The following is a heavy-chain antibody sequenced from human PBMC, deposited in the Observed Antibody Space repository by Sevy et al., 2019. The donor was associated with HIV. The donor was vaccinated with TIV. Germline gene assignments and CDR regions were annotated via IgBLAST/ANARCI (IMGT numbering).Heavy chain of an antibody. J-gene: IGHJ4*02. CDR3: AKEVAAAAGNY. Sequence: GESLKISCAASGFTFSSYAMSWVRQAPGKGLEWVSAISGSGGSTYYADSVKGRFTISRDNSKNTLYLQMNSLRAEDTAVDYCAKEVAAAAGNYWGQGTLVTVSS. V-gene: IGHV3-23*01. CDR2: ISGSGGST. D-gene: IGHD6-13*01. CDR1: GFTFSSYA.